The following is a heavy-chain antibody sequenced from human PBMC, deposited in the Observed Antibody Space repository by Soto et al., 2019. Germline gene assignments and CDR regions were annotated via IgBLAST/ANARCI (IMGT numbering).Heavy chain of an antibody. V-gene: IGHV1-69*01. Sequence: QVPLVQSGAEVKKPGSSVKVSCKASGGTFNSYSVSWVRQAPGQGLEWMGGIFPVYGTPHYAQKFQGRVTITADESTRTAYMELSSLTSEDTAVYYCARGLAFPPAGPWGQGTLVTVSS. D-gene: IGHD3-9*01. J-gene: IGHJ5*02. CDR1: GGTFNSYS. CDR2: IFPVYGTP. CDR3: ARGLAFPPAGP.